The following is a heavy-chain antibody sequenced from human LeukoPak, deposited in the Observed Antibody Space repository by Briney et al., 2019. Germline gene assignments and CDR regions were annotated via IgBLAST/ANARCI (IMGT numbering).Heavy chain of an antibody. CDR1: GFAFSDDP. J-gene: IGHJ3*01. CDR3: ARDVRYGFDV. V-gene: IGHV3-48*02. Sequence: PGGSLRLSCAASGFAFSDDPMNWVRQAPGKGLEWVSNIRSDSSTGSYADSVKGRFTISRDNAKNSLYLQMNSLRDEDTAIYYCARDVRYGFDVWGQGTMVTVSS. CDR2: IRSDSSTG. D-gene: IGHD5-18*01.